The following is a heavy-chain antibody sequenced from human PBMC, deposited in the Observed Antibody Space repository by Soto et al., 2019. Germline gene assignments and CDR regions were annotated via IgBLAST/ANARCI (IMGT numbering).Heavy chain of an antibody. Sequence: GGSLRLSCAASGFTFSDYYMSWIRQAPGKGLGWVSYISSSSSYTNYADSVKGRFTISRDNAKNSLYLQMNSLRAEDTAVYYCAREYCSSTSCYTRALLDYWGQGTLVTVSS. D-gene: IGHD2-2*02. CDR3: AREYCSSTSCYTRALLDY. CDR1: GFTFSDYY. V-gene: IGHV3-11*06. J-gene: IGHJ4*02. CDR2: ISSSSSYT.